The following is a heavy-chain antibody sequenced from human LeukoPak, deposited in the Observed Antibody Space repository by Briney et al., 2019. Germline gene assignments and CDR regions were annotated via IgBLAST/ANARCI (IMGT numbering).Heavy chain of an antibody. CDR1: GGSISSYY. J-gene: IGHJ4*02. CDR3: ARHLHSSSWYNPFDY. V-gene: IGHV4-59*08. Sequence: SETLSLTCTVSGGSISSYYWSWIRQPPGKGLEWIGYIYYSGSTNYNPSLKSRVTISVDTSKNQFSLKLSSVTAADTAVYYCARHLHSSSWYNPFDYWGQGTLVTVSS. D-gene: IGHD6-13*01. CDR2: IYYSGST.